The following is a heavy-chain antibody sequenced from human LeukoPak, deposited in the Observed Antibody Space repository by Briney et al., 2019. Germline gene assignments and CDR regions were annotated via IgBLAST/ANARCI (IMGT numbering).Heavy chain of an antibody. V-gene: IGHV3-23*01. CDR2: ISGSGGST. CDR3: AKAQSWWDFDY. J-gene: IGHJ4*02. D-gene: IGHD2-15*01. Sequence: GGSLRLPCAASGFTFSSYAMSWVRQAPGKGLEWVSTISGSGGSTYYADSVQGRFTISRDNSKNTLYLQMNSLRAEDTAVYYCAKAQSWWDFDYWGQGTLVTVSS. CDR1: GFTFSSYA.